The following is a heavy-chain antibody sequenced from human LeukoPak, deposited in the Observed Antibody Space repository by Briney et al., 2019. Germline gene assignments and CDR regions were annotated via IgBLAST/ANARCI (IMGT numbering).Heavy chain of an antibody. D-gene: IGHD2-15*01. CDR1: GGTFSSYA. J-gene: IGHJ5*02. CDR2: IIPIFGTA. Sequence: SVKVSCKASGGTFSSYAISWVRQAPGQGLEWMGGIIPIFGTANYAQKFQGRVTITADESTSTAYMELSSLRSEDTAVYYCAXXXXXXXXXXGGSCYWFDPWGQGTLVTVSS. CDR3: AXXXXXXXXXXGGSCYWFDP. V-gene: IGHV1-69*13.